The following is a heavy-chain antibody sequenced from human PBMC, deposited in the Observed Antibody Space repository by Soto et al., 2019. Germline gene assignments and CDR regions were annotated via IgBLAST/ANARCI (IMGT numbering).Heavy chain of an antibody. CDR3: ARGPYYDLIWNYYYMDV. D-gene: IGHD3-16*01. Sequence: SETLSLTCSVSGDSISGHYWSWVRQTPGKGLEWIGYMYYSGSTNYNPSLESRVTISVDTSKNHFSLRLTSVTAADTAVYYCARGPYYDLIWNYYYMDVWGKGTTVTVSS. CDR1: GDSISGHY. V-gene: IGHV4-59*08. J-gene: IGHJ6*03. CDR2: MYYSGST.